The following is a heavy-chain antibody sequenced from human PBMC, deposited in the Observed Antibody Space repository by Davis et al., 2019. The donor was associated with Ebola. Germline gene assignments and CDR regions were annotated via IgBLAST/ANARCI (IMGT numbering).Heavy chain of an antibody. D-gene: IGHD3-10*01. CDR3: ARGVWFGELPNWYFDL. V-gene: IGHV3-48*01. J-gene: IGHJ2*01. CDR1: GFSFSTYN. Sequence: GESLKISCAASGFSFSTYNMNWVRQTPGKGLEWLSYISSSGNTLYYADSLRGRFTISRHNSKNTLYLQMNSLRAEDTAVYYCARGVWFGELPNWYFDLWGRGTLVTVSS. CDR2: ISSSGNTL.